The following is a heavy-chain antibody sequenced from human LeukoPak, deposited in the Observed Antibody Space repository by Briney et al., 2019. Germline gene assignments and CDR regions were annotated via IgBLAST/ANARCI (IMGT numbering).Heavy chain of an antibody. Sequence: GGSLRLSCAASGFTFSSYSMNWVRQAPGMGLEWVSAISGSGGSTYYADSVKGRFTISRDNSKNTLYLQMNSLRAEDTAVYYCAKDAPIFGVVITNGFFDYWGQGTLVTVSS. J-gene: IGHJ4*02. D-gene: IGHD3-3*01. CDR2: ISGSGGST. V-gene: IGHV3-23*01. CDR3: AKDAPIFGVVITNGFFDY. CDR1: GFTFSSYS.